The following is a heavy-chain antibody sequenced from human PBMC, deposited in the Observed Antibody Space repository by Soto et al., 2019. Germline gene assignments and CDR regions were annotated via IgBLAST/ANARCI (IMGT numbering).Heavy chain of an antibody. CDR1: GGSISSYY. CDR3: ARGGDNSGWYWGY. Sequence: SETLSLTCTVSGGSISSYYWSWIRQPPGKGLEWIGYIYYTGNTNYNPSLKSRVTMSVDKSRTHFSLKLSSVTAADTAVYYCARGGDNSGWYWGYWGQGTLVTVSS. V-gene: IGHV4-59*01. D-gene: IGHD6-19*01. J-gene: IGHJ4*02. CDR2: IYYTGNT.